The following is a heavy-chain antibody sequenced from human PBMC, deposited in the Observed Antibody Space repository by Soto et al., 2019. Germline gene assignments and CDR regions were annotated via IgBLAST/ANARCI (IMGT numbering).Heavy chain of an antibody. CDR1: SEFTFSSYS. V-gene: IGHV3-48*02. J-gene: IGHJ4*02. Sequence: PGGSLRLSCAASSEFTFSSYSMNWVRQAPGKGLEWVSYISRSSSTIHYADSVKGRFTISRDNAKNSLYLQMNSLRDEDTAVYYCTRDYGKGTEYYWSQGILVTVSS. CDR2: ISRSSSTI. D-gene: IGHD3-10*01. CDR3: TRDYGKGTEYY.